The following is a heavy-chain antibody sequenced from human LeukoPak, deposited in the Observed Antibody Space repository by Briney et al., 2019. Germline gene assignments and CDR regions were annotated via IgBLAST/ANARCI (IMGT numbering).Heavy chain of an antibody. J-gene: IGHJ4*02. Sequence: PSETLSLTCTVSGYSISSGYYWGWIRQPPGKGLEWIGSIYHSGSTYYNPSLKSRVTISVDTSKNQFSLKLSSVTAADTAVYYCARDVDTAMEFDYWGQGTLVTVSS. D-gene: IGHD5-18*01. V-gene: IGHV4-38-2*02. CDR2: IYHSGST. CDR3: ARDVDTAMEFDY. CDR1: GYSISSGYY.